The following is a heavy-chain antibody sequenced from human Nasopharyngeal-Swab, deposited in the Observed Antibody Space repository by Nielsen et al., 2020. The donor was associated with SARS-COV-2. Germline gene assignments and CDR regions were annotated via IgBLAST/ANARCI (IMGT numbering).Heavy chain of an antibody. V-gene: IGHV4-4*07. CDR1: GGSISGYF. J-gene: IGHJ6*01. D-gene: IGHD1-1*01. Sequence: SETLSLTCSVSGGSISGYFLSWIRQPAGEGLEWIGRVYTSGSTNYNPSLMSRVTISIDMSKNQFSLELRSVTAADTAFYYCARSGTTKYGLDVWGQGTTVIVSS. CDR3: ARSGTTKYGLDV. CDR2: VYTSGST.